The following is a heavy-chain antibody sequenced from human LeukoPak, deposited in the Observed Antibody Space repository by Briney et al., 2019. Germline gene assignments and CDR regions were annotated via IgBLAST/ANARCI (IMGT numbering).Heavy chain of an antibody. CDR2: IYYSGST. J-gene: IGHJ5*02. Sequence: SETMSLTCTVSGGSISSYYWSWIRQPPGKGLEWIGYIYYSGSTNYNPSLKSRVTISVDTSKNQFSLKLSSVTAADTAVYYCARDSGDWFDPWGQGTLVTVSS. V-gene: IGHV4-59*01. D-gene: IGHD3-10*01. CDR3: ARDSGDWFDP. CDR1: GGSISSYY.